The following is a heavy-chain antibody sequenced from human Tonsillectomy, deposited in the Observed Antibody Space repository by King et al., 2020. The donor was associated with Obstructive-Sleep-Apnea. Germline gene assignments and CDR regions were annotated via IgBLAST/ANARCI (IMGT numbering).Heavy chain of an antibody. CDR3: ARDRTWIQLWSD. CDR1: GGSISSGDYY. Sequence: VQLQESGPGLVKPSQTLSLTCTVSGGSISSGDYYWSWIRQPPGKGLDWIGYIYYSGSTYYNPSLKSRVTISLDTSKNQFSLKLSSVTAADTAVYYCARDRTWIQLWSDWGQGTLVTVSS. D-gene: IGHD5-18*01. CDR2: IYYSGST. V-gene: IGHV4-30-4*01. J-gene: IGHJ4*02.